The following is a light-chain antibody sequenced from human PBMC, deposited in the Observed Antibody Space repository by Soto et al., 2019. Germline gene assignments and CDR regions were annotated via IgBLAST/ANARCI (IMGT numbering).Light chain of an antibody. CDR1: TSNIGSNT. Sequence: QSVLTQPPSASGAPGQRVTISCSGSTSNIGSNTVNWYQQFPGTAPKLLIFSNTERPSGVPGRFSGSKSGTSGSLAISGLQSEDEADYYCAAWDDRLNGPIFGGGTKLTVL. V-gene: IGLV1-44*01. CDR3: AAWDDRLNGPI. CDR2: SNT. J-gene: IGLJ2*01.